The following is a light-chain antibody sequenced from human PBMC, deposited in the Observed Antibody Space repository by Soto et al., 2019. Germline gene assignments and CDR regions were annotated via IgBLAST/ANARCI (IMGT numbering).Light chain of an antibody. J-gene: IGKJ1*01. CDR2: DAS. V-gene: IGKV3-15*01. CDR1: QSVNSH. Sequence: EMVMTQSPATLSVSPGEIATLSCRASQSVNSHLAWYQQKPGQPPRLLIYDASARATDIPARFGGSGSGTDFTLTISSLQPEDSAVYYCQQYHYWWSFGQGTKVEV. CDR3: QQYHYWWS.